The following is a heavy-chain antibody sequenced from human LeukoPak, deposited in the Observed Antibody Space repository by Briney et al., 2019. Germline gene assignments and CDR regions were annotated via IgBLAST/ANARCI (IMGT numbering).Heavy chain of an antibody. V-gene: IGHV1-46*01. CDR2: INPSGGST. CDR3: ARDRLVRGVIKENWFDP. J-gene: IGHJ5*02. Sequence: ASVKVSCNASGYTFTSYYMHWVRQAPGQGLEWMGIINPSGGSTSYAQKFQGRVTMTRDTSTSTVYMELSSLRSEDTAVYYCARDRLVRGVIKENWFDPWGQGTLVTVSS. D-gene: IGHD3-10*01. CDR1: GYTFTSYY.